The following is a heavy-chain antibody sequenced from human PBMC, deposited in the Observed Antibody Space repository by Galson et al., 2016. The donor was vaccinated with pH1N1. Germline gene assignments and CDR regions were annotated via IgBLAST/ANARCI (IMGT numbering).Heavy chain of an antibody. CDR2: IKEDGSEK. Sequence: SLRLSCAASGFTFSNYWMHWVRQVPGKGLEWVANIKEDGSEKYYVDSVRGRFTISRDNAKSSLYLQMNSLRDEDTALYYCARAIGSRSSYWGQGTLVTVPS. V-gene: IGHV3-7*01. J-gene: IGHJ4*02. D-gene: IGHD3-16*02. CDR1: GFTFSNYW. CDR3: ARAIGSRSSY.